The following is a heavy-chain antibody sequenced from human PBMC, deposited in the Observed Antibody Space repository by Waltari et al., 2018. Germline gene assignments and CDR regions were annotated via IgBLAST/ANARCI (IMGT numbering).Heavy chain of an antibody. D-gene: IGHD3-9*01. V-gene: IGHV3-74*01. CDR1: GFTFSSYW. CDR2: IHAHGSAT. Sequence: EVQLVESGGGLVQPGGSLRLSCEASGFTFSSYWMYWVRQAPGKGLVWVSRIHAHGSATTYADSVMGRFTISRDNAKNTVFLQMNSLRAEDTAVYYCARGGHFDWLPTDYWGQGTLVTVSS. J-gene: IGHJ4*02. CDR3: ARGGHFDWLPTDY.